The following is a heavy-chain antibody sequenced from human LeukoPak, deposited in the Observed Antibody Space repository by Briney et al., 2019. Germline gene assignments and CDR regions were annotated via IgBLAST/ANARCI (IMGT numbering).Heavy chain of an antibody. CDR1: GGTFSNYA. CDR2: IIPMLGLP. CDR3: ATAVGATLDAFDI. V-gene: IGHV1-69*04. D-gene: IGHD1-26*01. Sequence: GSSVKVSCKASGGTFSNYAINWVRQAPGQGLECMGGIIPMLGLPTYAQKFQGRVTMTEDTSTDTAYMELSSLRSEDTAVYYCATAVGATLDAFDIWGQGTMVTVSS. J-gene: IGHJ3*02.